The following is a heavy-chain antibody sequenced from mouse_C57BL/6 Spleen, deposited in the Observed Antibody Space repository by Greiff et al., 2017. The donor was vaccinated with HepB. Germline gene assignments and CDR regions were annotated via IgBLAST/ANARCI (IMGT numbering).Heavy chain of an antibody. CDR2: ITPYNGGT. V-gene: IGHV1-19*01. CDR3: ARGAYYDYSGFAY. J-gene: IGHJ3*01. Sequence: VRLQRSGPVLVKPGASVKMSCTASGYTFADYYMNWVKQSHGKGLEWIGVITPYNGGTSYNQKFRGKATLTVDKSSSTAYMELNSLTSEDSSVYYCARGAYYDYSGFAYWGQGTLVTASA. CDR1: GYTFADYY. D-gene: IGHD2-4*01.